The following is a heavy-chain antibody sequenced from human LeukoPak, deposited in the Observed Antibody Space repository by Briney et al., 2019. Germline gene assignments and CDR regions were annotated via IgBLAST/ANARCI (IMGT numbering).Heavy chain of an antibody. D-gene: IGHD5-12*01. Sequence: GGSLRLSCVASGFTFSSYRMNWVRQAPGKRLEWVSYISSSSDSIYYADSVKGRFTISRDNAENSLYLQMNSLRDEDTAVYYCARAMRSGYDYWGQGTLVTVSS. CDR1: GFTFSSYR. J-gene: IGHJ4*02. CDR3: ARAMRSGYDY. V-gene: IGHV3-48*02. CDR2: ISSSSDSI.